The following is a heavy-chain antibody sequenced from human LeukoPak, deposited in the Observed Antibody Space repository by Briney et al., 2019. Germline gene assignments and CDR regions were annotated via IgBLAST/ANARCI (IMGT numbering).Heavy chain of an antibody. CDR2: IIPIFATT. CDR1: GGTFSSYA. V-gene: IGHV1-69*13. D-gene: IGHD2-2*01. J-gene: IGHJ5*02. CDR3: ASSWAYCSSTSCYNWFDP. Sequence: ASVEVSCKTSGGTFSSYAISWVRQAPGQGLEWMGGIIPIFATTNYAQKFQGGVTITADESTSTAYMELSSLRSEDTAVYYCASSWAYCSSTSCYNWFDPWGQGTLVTVSS.